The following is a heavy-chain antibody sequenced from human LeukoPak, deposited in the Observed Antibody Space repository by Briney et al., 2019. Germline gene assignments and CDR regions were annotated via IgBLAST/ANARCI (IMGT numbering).Heavy chain of an antibody. J-gene: IGHJ4*02. CDR1: GFTFSSYS. CDR2: ISSSSSYI. Sequence: MAGGSLRLSCAAFGFTFSSYSMNWVRQAPGKGLGWVSSISSSSSYIYYADSVKGRFTISRDNAKNSLYLQMNSLRAEDTAVYYCARVQGLLILPAVPPDYWGQGTLVTVSS. D-gene: IGHD5-18*01. V-gene: IGHV3-21*01. CDR3: ARVQGLLILPAVPPDY.